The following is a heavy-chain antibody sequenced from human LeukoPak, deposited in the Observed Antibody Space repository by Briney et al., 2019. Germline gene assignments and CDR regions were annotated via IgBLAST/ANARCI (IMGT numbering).Heavy chain of an antibody. V-gene: IGHV3-21*01. CDR3: ARDRGYSYKHGMDV. D-gene: IGHD5-18*01. Sequence: GGSLRLSCAASGFTFSSYSMNWVRQAPGKGPEWVSSISSSSSYIYYADSVKGRFTISRDNAKNSLYLQMNSLRAEDTAVYYCARDRGYSYKHGMDVWGQGTTVTVSS. J-gene: IGHJ6*02. CDR2: ISSSSSYI. CDR1: GFTFSSYS.